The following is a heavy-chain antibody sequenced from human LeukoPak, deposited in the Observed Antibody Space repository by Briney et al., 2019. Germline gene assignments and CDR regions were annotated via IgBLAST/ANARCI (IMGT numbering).Heavy chain of an antibody. Sequence: ASVKVSCKASGYPFTSFGISWVRQAPGQGLEWMGCISGNKGDTIYAQKVQGRVTMTTGRSTSTTHMELRSLRPDDTAVYYCARGSYGEVAFDIWGQGTMVTVSS. D-gene: IGHD4-17*01. CDR1: GYPFTSFG. J-gene: IGHJ3*02. V-gene: IGHV1-18*01. CDR2: ISGNKGDT. CDR3: ARGSYGEVAFDI.